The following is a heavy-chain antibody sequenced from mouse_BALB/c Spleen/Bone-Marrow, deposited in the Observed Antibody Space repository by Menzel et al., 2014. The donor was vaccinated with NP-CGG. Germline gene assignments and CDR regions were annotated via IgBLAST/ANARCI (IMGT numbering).Heavy chain of an antibody. D-gene: IGHD2-10*01. V-gene: IGHV14-3*02. CDR1: GFNIKDTY. J-gene: IGHJ4*01. Sequence: EVQLQQSGAELVKPGASVKSSCTASGFNIKDTYIHWVNQRPEQGLEWIGRIDPANGFAKYDPKFQGKATITADTSSNTAYLHLSSLTSEDTAVYYCARAYYGNYPYVMDYRGQGTPVTVSS. CDR2: IDPANGFA. CDR3: ARAYYGNYPYVMDY.